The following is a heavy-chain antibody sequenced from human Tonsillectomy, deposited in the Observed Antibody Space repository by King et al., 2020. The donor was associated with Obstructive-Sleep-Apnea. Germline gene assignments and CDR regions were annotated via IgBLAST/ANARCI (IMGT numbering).Heavy chain of an antibody. CDR3: AKARFTWDDKIDY. V-gene: IGHV3-43D*03. D-gene: IGHD1-1*01. Sequence: VQPVESGGVVVQPGGSLRLSCAVSGFIFDDYAMHWVRQAPGKGLEGVSLISWDGGSTYYADSVKGRFTISRDNSKDSLYLQLNSLRTEDTALYYCAKARFTWDDKIDYWGQGTLVTVSS. CDR2: ISWDGGST. J-gene: IGHJ4*02. CDR1: GFIFDDYA.